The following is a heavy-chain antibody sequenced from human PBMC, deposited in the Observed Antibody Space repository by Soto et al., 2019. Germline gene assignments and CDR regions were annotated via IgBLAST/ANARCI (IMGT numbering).Heavy chain of an antibody. CDR1: GGTFSSSG. V-gene: IGHV1-69*11. D-gene: IGHD3-16*02. CDR3: ARWPQPRYTADPYAVDV. J-gene: IGHJ6*02. Sequence: QVHLVQSGTEVKKPGSSVKVSCKASGGTFSSSGFSWVRQAPGQGLEWMGMIVPSLDTTNYAQKFQARVTITADEVTSTAYVELRSLRAEYTAVYYCARWPQPRYTADPYAVDVWGQGTRVIVSS. CDR2: IVPSLDTT.